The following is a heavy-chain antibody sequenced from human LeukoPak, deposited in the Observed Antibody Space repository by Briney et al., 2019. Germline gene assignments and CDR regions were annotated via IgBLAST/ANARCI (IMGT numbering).Heavy chain of an antibody. V-gene: IGHV4-34*01. D-gene: IGHD3-3*01. CDR1: GGSFSGYY. Sequence: SETLSLTCAVYGGSFSGYYWSWIRQPPGKWLELIGEINHSGSTNYNPSLKSRVTISGETSKNQFPLKLSSVPAADPAVYYCARILGPDFWMYRQDWFDPWGQGTLVSVSS. J-gene: IGHJ5*02. CDR2: INHSGST. CDR3: ARILGPDFWMYRQDWFDP.